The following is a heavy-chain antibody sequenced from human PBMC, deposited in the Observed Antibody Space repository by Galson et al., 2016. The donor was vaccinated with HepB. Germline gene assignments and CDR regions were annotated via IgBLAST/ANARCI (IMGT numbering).Heavy chain of an antibody. CDR3: ARDREGVEPATSLGLGYYEFYYMDV. Sequence: SLRLSCAASGFTVSSNYMSWVRQAPGKGLEWVSLIYIGGNTYYTDAVKGRFTISRDNSKNTLYLQMNRLRAEDTAVYFCARDREGVEPATSLGLGYYEFYYMDVWGKGTTVTVSS. CDR1: GFTVSSNY. CDR2: IYIGGNT. V-gene: IGHV3-53*01. D-gene: IGHD5-24*01. J-gene: IGHJ6*03.